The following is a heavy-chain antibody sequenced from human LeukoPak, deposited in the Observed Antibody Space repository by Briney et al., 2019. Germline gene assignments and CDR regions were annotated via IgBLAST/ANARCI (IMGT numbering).Heavy chain of an antibody. V-gene: IGHV4-39*07. CDR1: GGSISSSGYY. Sequence: SETLSLTCTVSGGSISSSGYYWGWVRQAPGKGLEWIGSIDYGGTTYHNPSLKSPLTISVDMSKTHFSLHLSSMTAADTAVYFCVRDRGFRLIQDWGQGTLVTVSS. D-gene: IGHD3-10*01. J-gene: IGHJ4*02. CDR2: IDYGGTT. CDR3: VRDRGFRLIQD.